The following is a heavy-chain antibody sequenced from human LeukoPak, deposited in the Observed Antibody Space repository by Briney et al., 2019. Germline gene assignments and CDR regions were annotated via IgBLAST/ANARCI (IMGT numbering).Heavy chain of an antibody. CDR2: IYYSGST. D-gene: IGHD3-10*01. J-gene: IGHJ5*02. Sequence: SETLSLTCTVSGGSISSYYWSWIRQPPGKGLEWIGYIYYSGSTNYNPSLKSRVTISVDTSKNQFSLKLSTVAAADTAVYYCARVRGWFDPWGQGTLVTVSS. CDR3: ARVRGWFDP. V-gene: IGHV4-59*01. CDR1: GGSISSYY.